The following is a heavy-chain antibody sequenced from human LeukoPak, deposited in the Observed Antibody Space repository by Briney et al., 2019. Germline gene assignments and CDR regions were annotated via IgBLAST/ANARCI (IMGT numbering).Heavy chain of an antibody. Sequence: GGSLRLSCAASGFTFSSHGMNWVRQAPGKGLEWVSGISPSGGITYYTDSVKGRFTISRDNSKNTVSLQMNSLRAEDTAVYYCAKDLRGWSIAAAGIQIDAFDIWGQGTMVTVSS. V-gene: IGHV3-23*01. CDR3: AKDLRGWSIAAAGIQIDAFDI. CDR1: GFTFSSHG. J-gene: IGHJ3*02. D-gene: IGHD6-13*01. CDR2: ISPSGGIT.